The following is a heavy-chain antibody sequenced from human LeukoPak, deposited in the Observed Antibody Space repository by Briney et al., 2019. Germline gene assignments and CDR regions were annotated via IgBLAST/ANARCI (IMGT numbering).Heavy chain of an antibody. CDR2: ISSSSSYI. D-gene: IGHD1-26*01. J-gene: IGHJ4*02. CDR3: ARGGSGRNYDY. CDR1: GFTFSSYS. V-gene: IGHV3-21*04. Sequence: GGSLRLSCAASGFTFSSYSMNWVRQAPGKGLEWVSSISSSSSYIYYADSVKGRFTISRDNAKNSLYLQMDSLRAEDTAVYYCARGGSGRNYDYWGQGTLVTVSS.